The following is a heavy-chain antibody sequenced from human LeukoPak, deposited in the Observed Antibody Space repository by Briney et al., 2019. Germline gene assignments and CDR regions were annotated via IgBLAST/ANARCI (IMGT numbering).Heavy chain of an antibody. V-gene: IGHV1-3*01. D-gene: IGHD2-2*01. CDR2: INAGNGNT. Sequence: ASVKVSCKASGYTFTSYAMHWVRQAHGQRLEXXXXINAGNGNTKYSQKFQGRVTITRDTSASTAYMELSSLRSEDTAVYYCAKSIVVVPAAMDIWGQGTMVTVSS. CDR3: AKSIVVVPAAMDI. J-gene: IGHJ3*02. CDR1: GYTFTSYA.